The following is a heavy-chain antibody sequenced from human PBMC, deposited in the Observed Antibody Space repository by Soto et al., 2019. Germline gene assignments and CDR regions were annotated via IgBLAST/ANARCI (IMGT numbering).Heavy chain of an antibody. CDR2: ISGSGGST. J-gene: IGHJ6*02. CDR3: AKDLGYCSGGRCSHYSYGMGI. CDR1: GFSFSSYA. D-gene: IGHD2-15*01. Sequence: GGSLRLCCAACGFSFSSYAMGLSRQAPGKGLEWVSAISGSGGSTYYADSVKGRFTISRDNSKNTLYLQMNSLRAEDTAVYYCAKDLGYCSGGRCSHYSYGMGIWGQGTTVT. V-gene: IGHV3-23*01.